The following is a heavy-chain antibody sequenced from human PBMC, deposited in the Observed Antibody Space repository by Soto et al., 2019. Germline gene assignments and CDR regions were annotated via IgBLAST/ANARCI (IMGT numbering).Heavy chain of an antibody. V-gene: IGHV3-9*01. Sequence: EVQLVESGGGLVQPGRSLRLSCAASGFTFDDYAMHWVRQAPGKGLEWVSGISWNRGSIGYADSVKGRFTISRDNAKNSLYLQMNSLRAEDTALYYCAKDIRSLGAVAGTGSAFDIWGQGTMVTVSS. CDR3: AKDIRSLGAVAGTGSAFDI. CDR1: GFTFDDYA. J-gene: IGHJ3*02. CDR2: ISWNRGSI. D-gene: IGHD6-19*01.